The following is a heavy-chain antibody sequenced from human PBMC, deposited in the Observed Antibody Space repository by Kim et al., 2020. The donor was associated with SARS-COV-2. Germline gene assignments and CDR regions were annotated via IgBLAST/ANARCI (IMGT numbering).Heavy chain of an antibody. CDR2: INAGNGNT. Sequence: ASVKVSCKASGYTFTSYAMHWVRQAPGQRLEWMGWINAGNGNTKYSQKFQGRVTITRDTSASTAYMELSSLRSEDTAVYYCARKIAAAGTLDYWGQGTLVTVSS. CDR1: GYTFTSYA. D-gene: IGHD6-13*01. V-gene: IGHV1-3*01. J-gene: IGHJ4*02. CDR3: ARKIAAAGTLDY.